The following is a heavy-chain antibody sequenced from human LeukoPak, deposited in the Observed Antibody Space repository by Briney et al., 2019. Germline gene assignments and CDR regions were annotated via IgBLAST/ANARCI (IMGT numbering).Heavy chain of an antibody. J-gene: IGHJ4*02. Sequence: SQTLSLTCTVSGGSISSGSYYWSWIRQPAGKGLEWIGRIYTSGSTNYNPSLKSRVTISVDTSKNQFSLKLSSVTAADTAVYYCARGEQIGSFDYWGQGTLVTVSS. V-gene: IGHV4-61*02. CDR1: GGSISSGSYY. CDR3: ARGEQIGSFDY. CDR2: IYTSGST. D-gene: IGHD1/OR15-1a*01.